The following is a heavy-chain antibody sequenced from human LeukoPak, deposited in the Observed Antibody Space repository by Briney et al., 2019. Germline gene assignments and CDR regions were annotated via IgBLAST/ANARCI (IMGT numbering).Heavy chain of an antibody. CDR2: IYHSGST. Sequence: SETLSLTCTVSGYSISSGYYWGWIRQPPGKGLEWIGSIYHSGSTYYNPSLKSRVTISVDTSKNQFSLKLSSVTAADTAVYYCAREMTTVTYAAFDPWGQGTLVTVSS. D-gene: IGHD4-17*01. V-gene: IGHV4-38-2*02. CDR1: GYSISSGYY. J-gene: IGHJ5*02. CDR3: AREMTTVTYAAFDP.